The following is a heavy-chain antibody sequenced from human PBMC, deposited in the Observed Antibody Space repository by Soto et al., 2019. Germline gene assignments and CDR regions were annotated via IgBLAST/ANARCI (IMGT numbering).Heavy chain of an antibody. J-gene: IGHJ6*02. D-gene: IGHD1-26*01. V-gene: IGHV4-59*01. Sequence: SETLSLTCTVSGGSISSYYWSWIRQPPGKGLEWIGYIYYSGSTNYNPSLKSRVTISVDTSKNQFSLKLSSVTAADTAVYYCARTQKRELLHAFNYYYGMDVWGQGTTVTVSS. CDR1: GGSISSYY. CDR3: ARTQKRELLHAFNYYYGMDV. CDR2: IYYSGST.